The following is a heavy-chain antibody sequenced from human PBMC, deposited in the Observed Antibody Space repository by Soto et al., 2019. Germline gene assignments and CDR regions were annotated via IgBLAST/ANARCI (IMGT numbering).Heavy chain of an antibody. V-gene: IGHV1-18*01. CDR1: GYTFTSYG. D-gene: IGHD7-27*01. CDR2: ISDYNGNT. CDR3: ARGRCLGMRGEDY. Sequence: QVHLVQSGAEVKKHGSSVKVSCKASGYTFTSYGISWVRQAPGQGLEWMGWISDYNGNTNYAQKLQGRVTMTTDTAPTTPYMGLSSVRCGDTAVYYCARGRCLGMRGEDYWGQGTLVTVSS. J-gene: IGHJ4*02.